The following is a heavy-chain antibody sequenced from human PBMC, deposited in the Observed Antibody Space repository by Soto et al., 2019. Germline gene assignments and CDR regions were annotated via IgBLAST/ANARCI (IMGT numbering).Heavy chain of an antibody. Sequence: QITLKESGPTLLTPTQTLTLTCPVSGFSLTATGVGVGRIRQPPGKALDWLALLYWDDATRYTPSLNHRVTITSDTSQNLVALTMSNTDPVDTAIYLCTHSSAAGTWGWVDPWGQGTLVTVSS. D-gene: IGHD6-13*01. CDR2: LYWDDAT. J-gene: IGHJ5*02. V-gene: IGHV2-5*02. CDR1: GFSLTATGVG. CDR3: THSSAAGTWGWVDP.